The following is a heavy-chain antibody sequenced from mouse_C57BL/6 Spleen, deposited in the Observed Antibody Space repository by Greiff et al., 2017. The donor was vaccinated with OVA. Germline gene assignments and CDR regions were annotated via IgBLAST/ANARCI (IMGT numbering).Heavy chain of an antibody. Sequence: EVQRVESGGDLVKPGGSLKLSCAASGFTFSSYGMSWVRQTPDKRLEWVATISSGGSYTYYPDSVKGRFTISRDNAKNTLYLQMSSLKSEDTAMYYCARLTYLNYFDYWGQGTTLTVSS. J-gene: IGHJ2*01. D-gene: IGHD1-3*01. CDR1: GFTFSSYG. V-gene: IGHV5-6*01. CDR2: ISSGGSYT. CDR3: ARLTYLNYFDY.